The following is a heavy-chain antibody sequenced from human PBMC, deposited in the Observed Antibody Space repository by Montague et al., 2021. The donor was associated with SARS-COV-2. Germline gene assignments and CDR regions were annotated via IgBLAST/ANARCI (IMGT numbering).Heavy chain of an antibody. CDR3: ARGTEVAWEVLYS. Sequence: SETLSLTCSVSGHAIKSNPYSWAWIRQPPGKGLEWIERIYSALYSDAESWYNPSLKSRVTISVDTSKNQFSLNLTSVAATDTAVYYCARGTEVAWEVLYSWGQGTPVTVSS. CDR2: IYSALYSDAES. CDR1: GHAIKSNPYS. V-gene: IGHV4-39*01. D-gene: IGHD1-26*01. J-gene: IGHJ4*02.